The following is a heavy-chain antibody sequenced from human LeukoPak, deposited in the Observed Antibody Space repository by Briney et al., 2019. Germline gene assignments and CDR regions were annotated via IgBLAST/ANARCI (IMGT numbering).Heavy chain of an antibody. CDR2: IYYSGNT. CDR1: GGSISSYY. Sequence: PSETLSLTCTVSGGSISSYYWSWIRQPPGKGLEWVGYIYYSGNTNYNPSLKSRVTISVDTSKNQFSLKLSSVTAADTAVYYCARGPTTVVTPKGYYFDYWGQGTLVTVSS. V-gene: IGHV4-59*08. J-gene: IGHJ4*02. D-gene: IGHD4-23*01. CDR3: ARGPTTVVTPKGYYFDY.